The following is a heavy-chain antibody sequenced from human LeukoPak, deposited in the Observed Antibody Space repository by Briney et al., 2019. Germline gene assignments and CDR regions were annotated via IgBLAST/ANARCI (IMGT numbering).Heavy chain of an antibody. J-gene: IGHJ4*02. Sequence: PGGSLRLSCAASGFTFSSYAMSWVRQAPGKGLEWVSAISGSGGSTYYADSVKGRFTISRDNSKNTLYLQMNSLRAEDTAVYYCAKALGRSTVTTYYFDYWGQGTLVTVSS. CDR3: AKALGRSTVTTYYFDY. CDR2: ISGSGGST. CDR1: GFTFSSYA. D-gene: IGHD4-17*01. V-gene: IGHV3-23*01.